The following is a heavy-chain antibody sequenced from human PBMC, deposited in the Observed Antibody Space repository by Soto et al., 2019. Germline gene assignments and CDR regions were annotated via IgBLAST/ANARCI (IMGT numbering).Heavy chain of an antibody. J-gene: IGHJ4*02. V-gene: IGHV4-30-2*01. Sequence: QLQLQESGSGLVKPSQNLSLTCAVSGGSISSGGYSWSWIRQPPGKGLEWIGYIYHSGSTYYNPSLKSRVTISVDRSKNQFSLKLSSVTAADTAVYYCARDSRAAAGDYYFDYWGQGTLVTVSS. D-gene: IGHD6-13*01. CDR2: IYHSGST. CDR1: GGSISSGGYS. CDR3: ARDSRAAAGDYYFDY.